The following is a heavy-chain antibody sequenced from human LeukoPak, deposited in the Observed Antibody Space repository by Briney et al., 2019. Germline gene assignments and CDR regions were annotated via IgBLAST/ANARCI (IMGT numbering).Heavy chain of an antibody. D-gene: IGHD3-22*01. J-gene: IGHJ5*02. Sequence: SGGSLRLSCAASGFTFSSFWMSWVRQAPGKGLEWVANINQDGSERYYVDSVKGRFTISRDNAKNSLYLQMNSLRAEDTAVYYCARNLKYYYDSSRPWFDPWGQGTLVTVSS. CDR2: INQDGSER. CDR1: GFTFSSFW. V-gene: IGHV3-7*01. CDR3: ARNLKYYYDSSRPWFDP.